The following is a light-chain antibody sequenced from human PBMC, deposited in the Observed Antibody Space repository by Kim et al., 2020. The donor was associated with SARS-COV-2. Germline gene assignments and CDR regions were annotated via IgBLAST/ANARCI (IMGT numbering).Light chain of an antibody. CDR2: DAS. CDR3: QQYDNLPPCT. Sequence: DIQMTQSPSSLSASVGDRVTITCQASQDISNYLNWYHQKPGKAPKLLIYDASNLETGVPSRFSGSGSGTDFTFTISSLQPEDIATYYCQQYDNLPPCTFGQGTKLEIK. CDR1: QDISNY. J-gene: IGKJ2*02. V-gene: IGKV1-33*01.